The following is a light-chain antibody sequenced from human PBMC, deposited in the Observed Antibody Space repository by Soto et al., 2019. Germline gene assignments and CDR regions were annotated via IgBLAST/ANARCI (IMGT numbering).Light chain of an antibody. Sequence: QSALTQPASVSGSPGQSITISCTGTSSDVGGYNLVSWYQQHPGKAPKLMISEVSKRPSGISYRFSGSKSGSTASLTISGLQAEDEADYYCCSYAGTSTHTVFGGGTQLTVL. J-gene: IGLJ7*01. CDR3: CSYAGTSTHTV. CDR2: EVS. CDR1: SSDVGGYNL. V-gene: IGLV2-23*02.